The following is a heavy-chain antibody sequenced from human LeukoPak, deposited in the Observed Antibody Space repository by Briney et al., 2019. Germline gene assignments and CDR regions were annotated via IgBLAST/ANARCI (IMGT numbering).Heavy chain of an antibody. CDR3: ARGGYTSSWYSDY. CDR1: GFTFSSFA. CDR2: ISSSSSYI. J-gene: IGHJ4*02. D-gene: IGHD6-13*01. V-gene: IGHV3-21*01. Sequence: GGSLRLSCAASGFTFSSFAMNWVRQAPGKGLEWVSSISSSSSYIYYADSVKGRFTISRDNAKNSLYLQMNSLRAEDTAVYYCARGGYTSSWYSDYWGQGTLVTVSS.